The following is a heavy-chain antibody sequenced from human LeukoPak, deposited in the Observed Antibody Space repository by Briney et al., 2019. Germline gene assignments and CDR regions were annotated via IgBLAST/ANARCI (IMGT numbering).Heavy chain of an antibody. V-gene: IGHV3-30-3*01. CDR1: GFTFSSYA. Sequence: GGSLRLSCAASGFTFSSYAMHWVRQAQGKGLERVAVISYDGSNKYYADSVKGRFTISRDNSKNTLYLQMNSLRAEDTAVYYCARDYGGNSGGGFDYWGQGTLVTVSS. D-gene: IGHD4-23*01. J-gene: IGHJ4*02. CDR3: ARDYGGNSGGGFDY. CDR2: ISYDGSNK.